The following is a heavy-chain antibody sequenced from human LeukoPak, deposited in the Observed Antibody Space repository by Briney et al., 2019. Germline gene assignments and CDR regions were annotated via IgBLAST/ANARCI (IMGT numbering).Heavy chain of an antibody. J-gene: IGHJ3*02. D-gene: IGHD1-7*01. Sequence: SETLSLTCTVSGGSISSSSYYWGWIRQPPGKGLEWIGSIYYSGSTYYKPSLKSRVTISVDTSKNQFSLKLSSVTAADTAVYYCARVPITGTTFAFDIWGQGTMVTVSS. V-gene: IGHV4-39*01. CDR2: IYYSGST. CDR1: GGSISSSSYY. CDR3: ARVPITGTTFAFDI.